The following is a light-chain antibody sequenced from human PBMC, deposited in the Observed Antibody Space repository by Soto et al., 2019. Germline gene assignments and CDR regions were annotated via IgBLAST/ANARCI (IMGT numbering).Light chain of an antibody. CDR2: DVT. CDR3: TSYTSSTPFYV. J-gene: IGLJ1*01. CDR1: SSDVGGYDY. V-gene: IGLV2-14*03. Sequence: QSVLTQPASVSGSPGQSITISCTGTSSDVGGYDYVSWYQHHPGKAPQLLMYDVTTRPSGVSHRFSGSKSGDTASLTISGLQAEDEANYFCTSYTSSTPFYVFGTGTKVTVL.